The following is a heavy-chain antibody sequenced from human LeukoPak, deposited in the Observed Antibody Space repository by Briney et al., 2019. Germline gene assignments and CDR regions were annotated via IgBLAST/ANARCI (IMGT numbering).Heavy chain of an antibody. Sequence: GGSLRLSCAASGFTFTNYAMTWVRQAPGKGREWVSGISEGVGNTYYADSVKGRFTISRDHSKNTLYLQMNSLRAEDTALYYCAKREKGTTGRFFDYWGQGTLVTVSS. V-gene: IGHV3-23*01. CDR1: GFTFTNYA. D-gene: IGHD2-8*02. CDR2: ISEGVGNT. CDR3: AKREKGTTGRFFDY. J-gene: IGHJ4*02.